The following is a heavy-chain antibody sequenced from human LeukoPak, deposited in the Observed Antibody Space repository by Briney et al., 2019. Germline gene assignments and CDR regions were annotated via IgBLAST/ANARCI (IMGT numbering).Heavy chain of an antibody. Sequence: GGSLRLSCAASGFTFSSYEMNWVRQAPGKGLEWVSYISSSGGTIYYADSVKGRFTISRDNAKNSLYPQMNSLRAEDAAVYYCARDPVLDYWGQGTLVTVSS. CDR3: ARDPVLDY. J-gene: IGHJ4*02. V-gene: IGHV3-48*03. D-gene: IGHD4-17*01. CDR2: ISSSGGTI. CDR1: GFTFSSYE.